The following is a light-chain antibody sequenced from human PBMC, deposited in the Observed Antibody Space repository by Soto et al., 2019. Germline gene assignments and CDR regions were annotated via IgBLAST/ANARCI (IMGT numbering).Light chain of an antibody. V-gene: IGLV2-8*01. CDR2: EVS. CDR1: SSDVGGYNY. Sequence: QSALTQPPSASGPPGQSVTISCTGTSSDVGGYNYVSWYQQHPGKAPKFMIYEVSKRPSGVPDRFSGSKSGNTASLTVSGLQAEDEADYYCTSYAGSSNWVFGGGTKLTVL. J-gene: IGLJ3*02. CDR3: TSYAGSSNWV.